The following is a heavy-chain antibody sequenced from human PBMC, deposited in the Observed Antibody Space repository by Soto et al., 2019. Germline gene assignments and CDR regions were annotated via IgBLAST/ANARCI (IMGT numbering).Heavy chain of an antibody. CDR3: ARDICSGGFCLDY. D-gene: IGHD2-15*01. Sequence: QVQLVESGGGVVQPGRSLRLSCAASGFTFRSYGMHWVRQAPVKGLEWVAVPWYDESRRYYADSVKGRFTISRDISQNTLYLQLSDLRAEDTAVYYCARDICSGGFCLDYWGQGTLVTVSS. J-gene: IGHJ4*02. CDR1: GFTFRSYG. CDR2: PWYDESRR. V-gene: IGHV3-33*01.